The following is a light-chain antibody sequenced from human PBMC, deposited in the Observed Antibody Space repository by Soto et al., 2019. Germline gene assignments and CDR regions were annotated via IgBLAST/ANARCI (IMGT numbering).Light chain of an antibody. Sequence: EIVLTQSPGTLSLSPGERATLSCRASPSVSSSYLAWYQQKPGQAPRLLIYGASSRATGIPDRFSGSGSGTDFTLTISRPEPEEFAGYYCQQYGSSPPVTFGQGTRLEIK. CDR3: QQYGSSPPVT. V-gene: IGKV3-20*01. CDR2: GAS. J-gene: IGKJ5*01. CDR1: PSVSSSY.